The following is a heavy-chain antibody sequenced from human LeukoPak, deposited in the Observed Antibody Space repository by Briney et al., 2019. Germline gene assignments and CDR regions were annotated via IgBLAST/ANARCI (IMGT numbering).Heavy chain of an antibody. CDR3: ARRSYGGKDFDY. CDR2: IYPGDSDT. J-gene: IGHJ4*02. Sequence: GESLKISGKGPGYSFTTYWFNWVRQMPGKGLEWMGIIYPGDSDTRYSPSFQGQVTISADKSINTAYLQWSSLKASDTAMYYCARRSYGGKDFDYWGQGTLVTVSS. D-gene: IGHD4-23*01. V-gene: IGHV5-51*01. CDR1: GYSFTTYW.